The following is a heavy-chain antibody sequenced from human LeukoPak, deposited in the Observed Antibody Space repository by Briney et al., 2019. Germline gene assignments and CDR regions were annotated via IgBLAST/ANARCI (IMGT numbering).Heavy chain of an antibody. CDR2: ISRNSGSI. V-gene: IGHV3-9*01. CDR3: AKYYYGSGDI. CDR1: GFTFDDYA. J-gene: IGHJ3*02. Sequence: GGSLRLSCAASGFTFDDYAMHWVRQAPGKGLEWVSGISRNSGSIGYADSVKGRFTISRDNSKNTLYLQMNSLRAEDTAVYYCAKYYYGSGDIWGQGTMVTVSS. D-gene: IGHD3-10*01.